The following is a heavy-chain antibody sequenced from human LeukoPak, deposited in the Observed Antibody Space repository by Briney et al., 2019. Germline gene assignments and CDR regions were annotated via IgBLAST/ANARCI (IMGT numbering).Heavy chain of an antibody. J-gene: IGHJ3*02. CDR2: ISRNSTNL. CDR1: GFTFSSFT. D-gene: IGHD3-22*01. Sequence: GGAQRLSCAASGFTFSSFTMIWARQAAGKGLEWVSSISRNSTNLYYADSVKGRFTISRDNAKNSLYLRMNSLRVEDTAVYYCASEADSRGRYEGAFDIWGQGTMVTVSS. CDR3: ASEADSRGRYEGAFDI. V-gene: IGHV3-21*01.